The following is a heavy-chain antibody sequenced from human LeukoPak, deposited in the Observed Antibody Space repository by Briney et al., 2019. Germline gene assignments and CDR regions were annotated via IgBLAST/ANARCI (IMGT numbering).Heavy chain of an antibody. V-gene: IGHV4-61*02. CDR1: GNSISSGDNY. CDR3: ARASYSYDINGWVPFDY. Sequence: PSGTLSLTCTVSGNSISSGDNYWSWIRQPAGKGLGWIERIYTSGSTNYNPSLKSRVTISGDTSKNQFSLRLSSVTAADTAVYYCARASYSYDINGWVPFDYWGQGTLVTVSS. J-gene: IGHJ4*02. D-gene: IGHD3-22*01. CDR2: IYTSGST.